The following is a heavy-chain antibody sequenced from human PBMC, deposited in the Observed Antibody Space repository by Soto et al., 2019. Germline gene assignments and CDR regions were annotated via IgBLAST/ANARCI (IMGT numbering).Heavy chain of an antibody. CDR2: IHSDNT. V-gene: IGHV3-66*01. CDR3: ATGMDNAKIHR. J-gene: IGHJ1*01. Sequence: EVQLVESGGDLVRPGGSLRLSCAASGFTVSSTYTSWVRQAPGKGLEWVSFIHSDNTFYADSVRGRFTISRDNSKNTVSLQMKSLRADDTAVYHCATGMDNAKIHRWGQGTLVTVSS. D-gene: IGHD1-1*01. CDR1: GFTVSSTY.